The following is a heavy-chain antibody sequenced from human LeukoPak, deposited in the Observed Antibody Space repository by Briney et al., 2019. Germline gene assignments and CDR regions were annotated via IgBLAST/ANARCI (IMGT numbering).Heavy chain of an antibody. V-gene: IGHV1-8*01. CDR3: ARGGKKISGKLVSKAVVRGVPFDY. CDR2: MNPNSGNT. Sequence: ASVKVSCKASGYTFTSYDINWVRQATGQGLEWMGWMNPNSGNTGYAQKFQGRVTMTRNTSISTAYMELSSLRSEDTAVYYCARGGKKISGKLVSKAVVRGVPFDYWGQGTLVTVSS. J-gene: IGHJ4*02. D-gene: IGHD3-10*01. CDR1: GYTFTSYD.